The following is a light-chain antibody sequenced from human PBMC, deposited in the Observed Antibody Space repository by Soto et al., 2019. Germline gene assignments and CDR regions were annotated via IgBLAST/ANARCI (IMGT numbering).Light chain of an antibody. CDR3: QQYGSSPYMYT. J-gene: IGKJ2*01. CDR2: GVS. V-gene: IGKV3-20*01. CDR1: QSVSSSY. Sequence: EIVLTQSPGTLSLSPGERATLSCRASQSVSSSYLAWYQQKPGQAPRLLIYGVSSRATGIPDRFSGSGSGTDFTLTISRLEPEDFAVYYCQQYGSSPYMYTFGQGTKLEIK.